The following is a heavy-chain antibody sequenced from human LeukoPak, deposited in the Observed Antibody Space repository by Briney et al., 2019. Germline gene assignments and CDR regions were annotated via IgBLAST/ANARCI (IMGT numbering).Heavy chain of an antibody. CDR3: ARGTPRLFDY. CDR2: IYYSGSA. Sequence: SQSLSLTCTVSGGSISSGGHYWSWIRQHPAKGLEWIGYIYYSGSAYYNPSLESRVTISIDTSKNQFSLKLTSVTAADTAVYFCARGTPRLFDYWGQGTLVTVSS. D-gene: IGHD2-15*01. CDR1: GGSISSGGHY. V-gene: IGHV4-31*03. J-gene: IGHJ4*02.